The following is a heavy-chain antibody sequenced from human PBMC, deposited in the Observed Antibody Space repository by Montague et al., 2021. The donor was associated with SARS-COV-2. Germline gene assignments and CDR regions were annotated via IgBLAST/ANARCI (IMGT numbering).Heavy chain of an antibody. J-gene: IGHJ6*02. D-gene: IGHD5-24*01. CDR2: INHSGST. V-gene: IGHV4-34*01. CDR3: ARRGYSYYYYGMDV. CDR1: GESFSGYY. Sequence: ETPSLTCAVYGESFSGYYWSWIRQPPGKGLEWIGEINHSGSTNYNPSLKSRVTISVDTSKNQFSLKLSSVTAADTAVYYCARRGYSYYYYGMDVWGQGTTVTVSS.